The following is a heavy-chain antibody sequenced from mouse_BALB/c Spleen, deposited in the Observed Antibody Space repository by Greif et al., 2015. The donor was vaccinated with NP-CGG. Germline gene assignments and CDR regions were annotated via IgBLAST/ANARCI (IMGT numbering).Heavy chain of an antibody. V-gene: IGHV1S137*01. Sequence: VMLVESGAELVRPGVSVKISCKGSGYTFTDYAMHWVKQSHAKSLEWIGVISTYYGDASYNQKFKGKATMTVDKSSSTAYMELARLTSEDSAIYYCARGDYDGEGWFAYWGQGTLVTASA. CDR1: GYTFTDYA. CDR2: ISTYYGDA. J-gene: IGHJ3*01. CDR3: ARGDYDGEGWFAY. D-gene: IGHD2-4*01.